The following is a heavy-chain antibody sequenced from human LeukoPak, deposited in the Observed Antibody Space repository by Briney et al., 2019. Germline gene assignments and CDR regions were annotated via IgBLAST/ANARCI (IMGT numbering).Heavy chain of an antibody. D-gene: IGHD6-19*01. J-gene: IGHJ4*02. Sequence: RPSETLSLTCTVSGGSFSIYYWSWIRQPARKGLEWIGHIYTSGSTYYNPSLKSRVTISVDTSKNQFSLKLSSVTAADTAVYYCATEESSGWYYFDYWGQGTLVTVSS. V-gene: IGHV4-4*07. CDR3: ATEESSGWYYFDY. CDR2: IYTSGST. CDR1: GGSFSIYY.